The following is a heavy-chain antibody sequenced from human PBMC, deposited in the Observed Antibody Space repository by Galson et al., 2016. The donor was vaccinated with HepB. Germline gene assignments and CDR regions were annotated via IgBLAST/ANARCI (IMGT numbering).Heavy chain of an antibody. Sequence: SLRLSCAASGFTFSGYGMHWVRQAPGKGLEWVAADSMDGRRKFYADSVKGRFTISRDNSNNILFLQMSSLRDDDTAVYFCAKRHEYCPPVGCSVDYWGQGTLVSVSS. CDR1: GFTFSGYG. CDR3: AKRHEYCPPVGCSVDY. D-gene: IGHD2/OR15-2a*01. J-gene: IGHJ4*02. V-gene: IGHV3-30*18. CDR2: DSMDGRRK.